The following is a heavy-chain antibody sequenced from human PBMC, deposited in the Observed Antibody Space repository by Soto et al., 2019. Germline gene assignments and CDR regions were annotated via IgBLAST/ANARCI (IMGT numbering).Heavy chain of an antibody. J-gene: IGHJ4*02. Sequence: GASVKVSCKASGGTFSSYTISWVRQAPGQGLEWMGRIIPILGIANYAQKFQGRVTITADKSTSTAYMELSSLRSEDTAVYYCARSRRGYCSSTSCLYFDYWGRGTLVTVSS. CDR2: IIPILGIA. CDR3: ARSRRGYCSSTSCLYFDY. D-gene: IGHD2-2*03. V-gene: IGHV1-69*02. CDR1: GGTFSSYT.